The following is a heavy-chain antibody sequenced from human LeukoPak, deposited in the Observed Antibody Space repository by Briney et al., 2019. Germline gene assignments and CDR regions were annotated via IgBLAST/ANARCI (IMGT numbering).Heavy chain of an antibody. CDR1: RFTFSNYV. CDR3: ARVAGAIRIWPQPFGDGMDV. D-gene: IGHD3-16*01. J-gene: IGHJ6*02. V-gene: IGHV3-23*01. CDR2: ISGSGRST. Sequence: GGSLRLSCAASRFTFSNYVMSWVRQAPGGGLECVSAISGSGRSTYYADSVKGRFTISRDNSKNTLYLQMNSLRAEDTALYYCARVAGAIRIWPQPFGDGMDVWGQGTTVTVSS.